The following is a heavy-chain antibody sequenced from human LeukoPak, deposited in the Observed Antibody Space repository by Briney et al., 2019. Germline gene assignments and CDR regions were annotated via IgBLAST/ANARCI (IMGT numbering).Heavy chain of an antibody. Sequence: SETLSLTCTVSGGSISSYYWSWIRQPPGKGLEWIGYIYYSGSPNYNPSLKSRVTITVDTSKNQFPLKMSSLTAADTAVYYCARHEGSSWTRAYFDSWGQGTLVTVSS. J-gene: IGHJ4*02. CDR2: IYYSGSP. D-gene: IGHD6-13*01. V-gene: IGHV4-59*12. CDR3: ARHEGSSWTRAYFDS. CDR1: GGSISSYY.